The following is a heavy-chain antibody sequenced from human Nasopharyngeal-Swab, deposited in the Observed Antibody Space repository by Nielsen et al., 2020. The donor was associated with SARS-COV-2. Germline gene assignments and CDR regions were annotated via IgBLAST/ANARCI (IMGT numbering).Heavy chain of an antibody. CDR2: ISGSGGST. Sequence: GESLKISCAASGFTFSSYAMSWVRQAPGKGLEWVSAISGSGGSTYYADSVKGRFTISRDNSKNTLYLQMNSLRAEDTAVYYCARDHLVLGDSTELAYWGQGTLVTVSS. V-gene: IGHV3-23*01. CDR1: GFTFSSYA. CDR3: ARDHLVLGDSTELAY. J-gene: IGHJ4*02. D-gene: IGHD2-2*01.